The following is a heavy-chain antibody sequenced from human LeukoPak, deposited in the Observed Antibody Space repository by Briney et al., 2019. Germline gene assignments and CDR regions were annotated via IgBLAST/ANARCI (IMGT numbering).Heavy chain of an antibody. CDR3: AKGSTSNGYYGMDV. Sequence: GGSLRLSCAACGFTFSSYAMSWVRQAPGKGLEWVSAISGSGGSTYYADSVKGRFTIPRDNSKNTLYLQMNSLRAEDTAVYYCAKGSTSNGYYGMDVWGQGTTVTVSS. V-gene: IGHV3-23*01. J-gene: IGHJ6*02. CDR1: GFTFSSYA. D-gene: IGHD2-2*01. CDR2: ISGSGGST.